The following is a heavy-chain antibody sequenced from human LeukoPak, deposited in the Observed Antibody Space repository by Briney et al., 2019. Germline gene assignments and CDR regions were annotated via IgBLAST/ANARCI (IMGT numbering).Heavy chain of an antibody. V-gene: IGHV1-2*02. CDR1: GYTFTGYY. CDR3: AREDDDGIACFDY. CDR2: INPNSGGT. D-gene: IGHD6-13*01. Sequence: ASVKVSCKASGYTFTGYYMHWVRQAPGQGLEWMGWINPNSGGTNYAQKFQGRVTMTTDTSTSTAYMELRSLRSDDTAVYYCAREDDDGIACFDYWGQGTLVTVSS. J-gene: IGHJ4*02.